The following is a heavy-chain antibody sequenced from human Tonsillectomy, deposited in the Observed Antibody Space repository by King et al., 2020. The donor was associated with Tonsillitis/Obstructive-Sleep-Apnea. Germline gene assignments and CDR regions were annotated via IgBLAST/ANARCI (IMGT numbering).Heavy chain of an antibody. V-gene: IGHV4-34*01. Sequence: QVQLQQWGAGLLKPSETLSLTCAVYGGSFSGYYWSWIRQPPGKGLERIGEINHSGTTNYNPSLKSRVTISVDTSKNQFSLKLSSVTAADTAVYYCARGDIVVVPARPDYWGQGTLVTVSS. CDR1: GGSFSGYY. CDR3: ARGDIVVVPARPDY. CDR2: INHSGTT. J-gene: IGHJ4*02. D-gene: IGHD2-2*01.